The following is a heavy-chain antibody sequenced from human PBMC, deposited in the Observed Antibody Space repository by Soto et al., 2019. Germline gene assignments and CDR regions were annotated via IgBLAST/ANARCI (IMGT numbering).Heavy chain of an antibody. CDR1: GYTFTSYG. Sequence: ASVKVSCKASGYTFTSYGISWVRQAPGQGLEWMGWISAYNGNTNYAQKLQGRVTMTTDTSTSTAYMELRSLRSDDTAVYYCASSTKRDYYYYGMDVWGQGTTVTVSS. J-gene: IGHJ6*02. CDR2: ISAYNGNT. D-gene: IGHD1-26*01. CDR3: ASSTKRDYYYYGMDV. V-gene: IGHV1-18*01.